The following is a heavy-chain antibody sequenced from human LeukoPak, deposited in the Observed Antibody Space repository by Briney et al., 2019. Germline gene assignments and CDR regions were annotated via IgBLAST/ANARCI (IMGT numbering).Heavy chain of an antibody. D-gene: IGHD3-22*01. CDR1: GGSVSSGSYY. CDR3: ARFRGYYYFFDY. CDR2: IYYSGST. J-gene: IGHJ4*02. V-gene: IGHV4-61*01. Sequence: ASETLSLTCTASGGSVSSGSYYWSWIRQPPGKGLEWIGYIYYSGSTNYNPSLKSRVTISVDTSKNQFSLKLSSVTAADTAVYYCARFRGYYYFFDYWGQGTLVTVSS.